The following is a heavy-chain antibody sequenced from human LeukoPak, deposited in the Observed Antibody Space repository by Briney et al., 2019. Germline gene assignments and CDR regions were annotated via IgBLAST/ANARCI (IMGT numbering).Heavy chain of an antibody. V-gene: IGHV1-18*01. CDR1: GYTFTSYG. J-gene: IGHJ4*02. D-gene: IGHD3-10*01. CDR2: ISAYNGNK. Sequence: ASVKVSCKASGYTFTSYGISWVRQAPGQGLEWMGWISAYNGNKNYAQKLQGRVTMTTDTSTSTAYMELRSLRSDDTAVYYCARDRRGGSGSYRRFDYWGQGTLVTVSS. CDR3: ARDRRGGSGSYRRFDY.